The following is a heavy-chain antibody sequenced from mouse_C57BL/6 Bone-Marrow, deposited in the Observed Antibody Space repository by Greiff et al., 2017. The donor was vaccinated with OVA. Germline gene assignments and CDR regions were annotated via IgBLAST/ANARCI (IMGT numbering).Heavy chain of an antibody. Sequence: VQLQQSGAELARPGASVKLSCKASGYTFTSYGISWVKQRTGQGLEWIGEIYPRSGNTYYNEKFKGKATLTADKSSITSYMELRNLTSEDSAVYFCGGLRQSFAYWGQGTLVTVSA. D-gene: IGHD2-2*01. CDR2: IYPRSGNT. J-gene: IGHJ3*01. CDR1: GYTFTSYG. V-gene: IGHV1-81*01. CDR3: GGLRQSFAY.